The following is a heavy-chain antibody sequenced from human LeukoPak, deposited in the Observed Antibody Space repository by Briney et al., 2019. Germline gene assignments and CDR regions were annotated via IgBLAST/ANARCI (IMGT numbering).Heavy chain of an antibody. Sequence: PGGSLRLSCAASGFTFSSYWMSWVRQAPGKGLEWVANIKQDGSEKYCVDSVKGRFTISRDNAKNSLYLQMNSLRAEDTAVYYCARVEWGSGWYVDDYWGQGTLVTVSS. CDR2: IKQDGSEK. CDR3: ARVEWGSGWYVDDY. J-gene: IGHJ4*02. V-gene: IGHV3-7*01. D-gene: IGHD6-19*01. CDR1: GFTFSSYW.